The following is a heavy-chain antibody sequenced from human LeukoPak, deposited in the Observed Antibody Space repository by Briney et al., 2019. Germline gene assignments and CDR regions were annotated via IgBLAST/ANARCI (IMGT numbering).Heavy chain of an antibody. CDR1: GGSIGSYY. J-gene: IGHJ3*02. V-gene: IGHV4-4*07. Sequence: SETLSLTCTVSGGSIGSYYWSWIRQPAGKGLEWIGRIYTSGSTNYNPSLKSRVTMSVDTSKNQFSLKLSSVTAADTAVYYCASQDYDILAGSSPGSAFDIWGQGTMVTVSS. CDR3: ASQDYDILAGSSPGSAFDI. CDR2: IYTSGST. D-gene: IGHD3-9*01.